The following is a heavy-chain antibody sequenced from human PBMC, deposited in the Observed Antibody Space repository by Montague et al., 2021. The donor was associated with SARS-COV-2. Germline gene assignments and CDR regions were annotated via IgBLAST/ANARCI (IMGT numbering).Heavy chain of an antibody. Sequence: SETLSLTCTVSGASISSSSFFWGLIRQPPGKGLELIGTVSYSGDYYYMPSLESRVTMTVDTSKNQSSLKVYSVTAADTAVYYFARRVDTWGCRFDSWGQGAVVTVSS. CDR2: VSYSGDY. D-gene: IGHD7-27*01. J-gene: IGHJ4*02. V-gene: IGHV4-39*01. CDR3: ARRVDTWGCRFDS. CDR1: GASISSSSFF.